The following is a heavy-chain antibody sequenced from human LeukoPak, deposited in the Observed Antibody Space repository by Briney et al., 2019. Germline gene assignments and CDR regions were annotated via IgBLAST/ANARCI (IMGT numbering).Heavy chain of an antibody. Sequence: PGGSLRLSCAASGFTFSSYGMHWVRQAPGKGLEWVAFIRYDGSNKYYADSVKGRFTISRDNSKNTLYLQMNSLRAEDTAVYYCARDPILWFGAFDYWGQGTLVTVSS. J-gene: IGHJ4*02. CDR3: ARDPILWFGAFDY. CDR2: IRYDGSNK. CDR1: GFTFSSYG. D-gene: IGHD3-10*01. V-gene: IGHV3-30*02.